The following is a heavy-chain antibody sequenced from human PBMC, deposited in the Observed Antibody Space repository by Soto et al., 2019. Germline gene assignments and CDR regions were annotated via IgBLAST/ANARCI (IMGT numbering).Heavy chain of an antibody. J-gene: IGHJ6*02. D-gene: IGHD3-3*01. CDR2: INHSGST. CDR3: ALARTIFGVVIHGGMDV. V-gene: IGHV4-34*01. Sequence: SETLSLTCSVYGGSFSGYYWSWIRQPPGKGLEWIGEINHSGSTNYNPSLKSRVTISVDTSKNQFSLKLSSVTAADTAVYYCALARTIFGVVIHGGMDVWGQGTTVTVSS. CDR1: GGSFSGYY.